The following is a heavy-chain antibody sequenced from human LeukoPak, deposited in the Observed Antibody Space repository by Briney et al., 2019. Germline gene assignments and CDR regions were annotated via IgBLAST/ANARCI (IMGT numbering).Heavy chain of an antibody. CDR2: INSDGSST. J-gene: IGHJ3*01. Sequence: PGGSLRLSCAASGFTFSSYWMHWVRHTPEKGLVWVSRINSDGSSTSYADSVKGRFTISRDNAKNTLYLQMSSLRAEDTAVYYCGRVFGVVARAFDLWGQGTMVTVCS. CDR1: GFTFSSYW. D-gene: IGHD2-15*01. V-gene: IGHV3-74*01. CDR3: GRVFGVVARAFDL.